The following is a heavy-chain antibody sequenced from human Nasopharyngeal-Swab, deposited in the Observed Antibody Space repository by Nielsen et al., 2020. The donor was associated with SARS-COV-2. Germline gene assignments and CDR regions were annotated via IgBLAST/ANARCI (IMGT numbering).Heavy chain of an antibody. J-gene: IGHJ4*02. CDR3: AKGGYSGYDFGVY. CDR2: ISGSGGST. V-gene: IGHV3-23*01. CDR1: GFTFSSYA. Sequence: GESLKISCAASGFTFSSYAMSWVRQAPGKGLEWVSAISGSGGSTYYADSVKGRFTISRDNSKNTLYLQMNSLRAEDTAVYYCAKGGYSGYDFGVYWGQGTLVTVSS. D-gene: IGHD5-12*01.